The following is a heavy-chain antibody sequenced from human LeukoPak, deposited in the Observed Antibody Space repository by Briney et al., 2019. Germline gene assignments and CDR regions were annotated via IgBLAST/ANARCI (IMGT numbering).Heavy chain of an antibody. J-gene: IGHJ4*02. Sequence: AGGSLRLSCAASGFTFGIYEMNWVRQAPGKGLEWVSYTSNSDTTRYYADSVKGRFTISRDNVKNSLYLQMNSLRAEDTAVYYCARGGGSYPFFDYWGQGTLVTVSS. CDR1: GFTFGIYE. CDR2: TSNSDTTR. V-gene: IGHV3-48*03. D-gene: IGHD1-26*01. CDR3: ARGGGSYPFFDY.